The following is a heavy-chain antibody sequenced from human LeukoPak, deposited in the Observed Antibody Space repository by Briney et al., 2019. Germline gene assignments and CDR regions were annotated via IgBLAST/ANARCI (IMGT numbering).Heavy chain of an antibody. V-gene: IGHV3-15*01. J-gene: IGHJ4*02. CDR1: GFTFSNAW. CDR2: IKSKTDGGTP. D-gene: IGHD6-13*01. Sequence: GGSLRLSSAASGFTFSNAWMSWVRQAPGKGLEWVGRIKSKTDGGTPDYAAPVKGRFTISRDDSKNTLYLQMNSLKTEDTAVYYCTGVSRSSWYDYWGQGTLVTVSS. CDR3: TGVSRSSWYDY.